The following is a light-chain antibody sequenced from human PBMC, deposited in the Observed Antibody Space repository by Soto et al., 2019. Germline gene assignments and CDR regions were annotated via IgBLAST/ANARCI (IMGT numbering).Light chain of an antibody. Sequence: IVLTQSPGTLSLSPGERATLSCRASQSVSSGYLAWYQQKPGQAPRLLIYGASIRAAGIPDRFSGSGSRAGFTLTISRMEPEHFAVYYCQQYGSSPRTFGQGSKVDIK. CDR2: GAS. CDR3: QQYGSSPRT. V-gene: IGKV3-20*01. J-gene: IGKJ1*01. CDR1: QSVSSGY.